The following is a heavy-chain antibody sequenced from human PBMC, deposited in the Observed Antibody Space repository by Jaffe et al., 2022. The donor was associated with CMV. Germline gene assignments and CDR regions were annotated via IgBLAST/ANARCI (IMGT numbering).Heavy chain of an antibody. J-gene: IGHJ4*02. Sequence: QLQLQESGPGLVKPSETLSLTCTVSGGSISSSSYYWGWIRQPPGKGLEWIGSIYYSGSTYYNPSLKSRVTISVDTSKNQFSLKLSSVTAADTAVYYCARQRAFGVVPPEARAPKWYYFDYWGQGTLVTVSS. CDR1: GGSISSSSYY. CDR2: IYYSGST. D-gene: IGHD3-3*01. V-gene: IGHV4-39*01. CDR3: ARQRAFGVVPPEARAPKWYYFDY.